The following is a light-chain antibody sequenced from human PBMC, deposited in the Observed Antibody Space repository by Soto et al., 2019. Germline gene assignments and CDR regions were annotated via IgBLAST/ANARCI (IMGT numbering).Light chain of an antibody. V-gene: IGLV2-8*01. CDR2: EVT. CDR3: SSYAGNSNWV. Sequence: QSALTQPPSASGSPGQSVTISCTGTSSDFGGYNFVSWYQQHPGKAPKLMIYEVTRRPSGVPERFSGSKSGNTASLTVSGLQADDEADYYYSSYAGNSNWVFGGGTKLTVL. J-gene: IGLJ3*02. CDR1: SSDFGGYNF.